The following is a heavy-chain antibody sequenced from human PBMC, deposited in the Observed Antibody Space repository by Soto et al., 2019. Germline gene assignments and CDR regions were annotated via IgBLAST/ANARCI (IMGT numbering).Heavy chain of an antibody. Sequence: QVQLQESGPGLVKPSETLSLTCTVSGGSISSYYWSWIRQPAGKGLGWIGRIYTSGSTNYNPSLKIRVTMSVDTSKNQFSLKLSSVTAADTAVYYCAREGVDTAMVPFFAYWGQGTLVTVSS. CDR3: AREGVDTAMVPFFAY. J-gene: IGHJ4*02. D-gene: IGHD5-18*01. V-gene: IGHV4-4*07. CDR1: GGSISSYY. CDR2: IYTSGST.